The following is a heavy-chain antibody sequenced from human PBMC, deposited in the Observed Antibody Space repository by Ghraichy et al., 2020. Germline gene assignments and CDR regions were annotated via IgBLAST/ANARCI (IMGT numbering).Heavy chain of an antibody. CDR2: IYYSGST. CDR1: GGSISSSSYY. CDR3: ARRGRYCSSTSCYSWFDP. J-gene: IGHJ5*02. V-gene: IGHV4-39*01. D-gene: IGHD2-2*02. Sequence: SETLSLTCTVSGGSISSSSYYWGWIRQPPGKGLEWIGSIYYSGSTYYNPSLKSRVTISVDTSKNQFSLKLSSVTAADTAVYYCARRGRYCSSTSCYSWFDPWGQGTLVTVSS.